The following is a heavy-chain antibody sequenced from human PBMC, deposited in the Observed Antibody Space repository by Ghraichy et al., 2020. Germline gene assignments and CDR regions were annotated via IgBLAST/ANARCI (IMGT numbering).Heavy chain of an antibody. V-gene: IGHV3-21*01. CDR1: GFTFSSYY. J-gene: IGHJ5*02. CDR3: VRADYTVNYDGLNWFDP. Sequence: GGSLRLSCAASGFTFSSYYMNWVRQAPGKGLEWGSSISSSSSYISYADSLKGRFTISRDNAKNSLYLQMNSLRAEDTAVYYCVRADYTVNYDGLNWFDPWGQGTLVTVSS. D-gene: IGHD1-7*01. CDR2: ISSSSSYI.